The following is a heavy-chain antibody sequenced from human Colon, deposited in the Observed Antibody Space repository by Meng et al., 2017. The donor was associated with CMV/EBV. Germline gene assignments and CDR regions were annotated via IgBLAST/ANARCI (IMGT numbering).Heavy chain of an antibody. Sequence: EGDLVGVGGGLVQPGGSLRLSFVVAGITMRNSWMSWVRQAPAKGLEWVANIKGDGSEIQYVDSVKGRFTVSRDNTKNSLYLQMNILKTEDTAVYYCVRGSSSFWGQGTLVTVSS. CDR2: IKGDGSEI. J-gene: IGHJ4*02. CDR1: GITMRNSW. D-gene: IGHD6-13*01. CDR3: VRGSSSF. V-gene: IGHV3-7*04.